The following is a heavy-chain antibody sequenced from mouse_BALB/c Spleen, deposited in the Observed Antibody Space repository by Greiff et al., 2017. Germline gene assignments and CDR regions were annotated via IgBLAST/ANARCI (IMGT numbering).Heavy chain of an antibody. J-gene: IGHJ4*01. V-gene: IGHV1-55*01. D-gene: IGHD2-2*01. CDR3: TRSARLRLAMDY. Sequence: QVQLQQPGAELVRPGASVKLSCKASGYSFTSYWMNWVKQRPGQGLEWIGNIYPGSGSTNYDEKFKSKATLTVDTSSSTAYMQLSSLTSEDSAVYYCTRSARLRLAMDYWGQGTSVTVSS. CDR1: GYSFTSYW. CDR2: IYPGSGST.